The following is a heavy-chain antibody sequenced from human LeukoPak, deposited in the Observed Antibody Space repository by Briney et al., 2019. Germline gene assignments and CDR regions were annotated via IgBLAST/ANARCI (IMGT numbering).Heavy chain of an antibody. D-gene: IGHD4-23*01. CDR3: ARSRGGNFYFNHDAFDI. V-gene: IGHV1-24*01. J-gene: IGHJ3*02. CDR1: GYTLTELS. CDR2: FDPEDGET. Sequence: ASVKVSCKVSGYTLTELSMHWVRQAPGKGLEWMGGFDPEDGETIYAQKFQGRVTITADESTSTAYMELSSLRSEDTAVYYCARSRGGNFYFNHDAFDIWGQGTMVTVSS.